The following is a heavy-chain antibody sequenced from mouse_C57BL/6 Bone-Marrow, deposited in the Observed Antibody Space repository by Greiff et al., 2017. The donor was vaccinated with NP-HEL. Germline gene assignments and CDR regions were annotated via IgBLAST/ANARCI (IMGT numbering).Heavy chain of an antibody. CDR3: AKTPSDYYGSSFAY. V-gene: IGHV2-5*01. Sequence: VQLQESGPGLVQPSQSLSITCTVSGFSLTSYGVHWVRQSPGKGLEWLGVIWRGGSTDYNAAFMSRLSITKDNSKSQVFFKMNSLQADDTAIYYCAKTPSDYYGSSFAYWGQGTLVTVSA. J-gene: IGHJ3*01. CDR1: GFSLTSYG. CDR2: IWRGGST. D-gene: IGHD1-1*01.